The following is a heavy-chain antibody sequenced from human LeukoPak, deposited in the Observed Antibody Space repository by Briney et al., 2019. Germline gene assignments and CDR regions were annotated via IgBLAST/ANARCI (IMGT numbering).Heavy chain of an antibody. J-gene: IGHJ4*02. V-gene: IGHV3-66*04. CDR1: GFTVSSNY. CDR3: ARQNSDYCGSTSCYAGEAPFDY. D-gene: IGHD2-2*01. Sequence: RGSLRLSCAASGFTVSSNYMSWVRQAPGKGLEWVSVIYSGGSTYYADSVKGRFTISRDNSKNTLYLQMNSLRAEDTAVYYCARQNSDYCGSTSCYAGEAPFDYWGQGTLVTVSS. CDR2: IYSGGST.